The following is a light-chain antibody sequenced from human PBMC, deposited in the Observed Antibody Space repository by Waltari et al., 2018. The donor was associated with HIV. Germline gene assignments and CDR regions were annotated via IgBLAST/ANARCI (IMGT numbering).Light chain of an antibody. CDR1: QSVNTN. V-gene: IGKV3-15*01. CDR2: GAS. CDR3: QQYNNLYT. J-gene: IGKJ2*01. Sequence: EIVLTQSPATLSVSPGERATLSCRASQSVNTNLAWYQQKPGQAPRLLIYGASTRATGIPARFSGSGSGTEFTLTISSLRSEDFAVYYCQQYNNLYTFGQGTKLEIK.